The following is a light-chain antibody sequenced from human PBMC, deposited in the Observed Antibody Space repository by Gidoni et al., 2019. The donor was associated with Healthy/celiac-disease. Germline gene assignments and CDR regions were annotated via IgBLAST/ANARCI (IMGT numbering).Light chain of an antibody. Sequence: EIVLTQSPATLSLSPGERATLSCRASQSVSSYLAWYQQKPGQAPRLLIYDASNRATDIPARFSGSGSGTDFTLTISSLEPEDFAVYYCQQRSNWGYTFXQXTKLEIK. J-gene: IGKJ2*01. CDR2: DAS. CDR1: QSVSSY. V-gene: IGKV3-11*01. CDR3: QQRSNWGYT.